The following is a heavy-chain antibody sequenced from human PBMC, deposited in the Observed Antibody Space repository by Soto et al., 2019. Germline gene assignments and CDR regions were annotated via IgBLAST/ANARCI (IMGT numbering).Heavy chain of an antibody. D-gene: IGHD5-18*01. V-gene: IGHV3-23*01. CDR1: GFTFNNYS. J-gene: IGHJ4*01. Sequence: EVRLLESGGGLVQPGGSLTLSCATSGFTFNNYSISWVRQAPGKGLEWVSSINRGGGPYYADSVKGRFTISRDNSKNMLYLRMNSLRADDTAVYFCARADGPLPVTLLGFWGHGTLVTVSS. CDR3: ARADGPLPVTLLGF. CDR2: INRGGGP.